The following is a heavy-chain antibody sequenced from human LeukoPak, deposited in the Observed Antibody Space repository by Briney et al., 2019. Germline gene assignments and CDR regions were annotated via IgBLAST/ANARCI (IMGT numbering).Heavy chain of an antibody. CDR1: GYTFTGYY. CDR3: ARGLRSVLGWNY. V-gene: IGHV1-8*02. D-gene: IGHD3-3*02. CDR2: INPNSGNT. Sequence: ASVKVSCKASGYTFTGYYMHWVRQAPGQGLEWMGWINPNSGNTGYAQKFQGRVTMTRNTSISTAYMELSSLRSEDTAVYYCARGLRSVLGWNYWGQGTLVTVSS. J-gene: IGHJ4*02.